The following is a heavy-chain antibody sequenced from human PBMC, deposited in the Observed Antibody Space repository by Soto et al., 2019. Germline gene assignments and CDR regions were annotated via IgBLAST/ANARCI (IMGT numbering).Heavy chain of an antibody. CDR1: GYSISTTSW. J-gene: IGHJ4*02. CDR2: IYYSGST. Sequence: SETLSLTSAVSGYSISTTSWWGWIRQPPGKRLEWIGYIYYSGSTYYNPSLQSRVTMSVDTSKNQFSLQLSSVTAVDTAVYYCVRKESGYNPFDHWGQGALVTVS. D-gene: IGHD5-12*01. V-gene: IGHV4-28*01. CDR3: VRKESGYNPFDH.